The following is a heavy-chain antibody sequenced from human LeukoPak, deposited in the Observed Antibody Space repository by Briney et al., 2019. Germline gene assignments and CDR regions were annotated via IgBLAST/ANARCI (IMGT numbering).Heavy chain of an antibody. J-gene: IGHJ4*02. CDR2: ISGSGGST. Sequence: GGSLRLSCAASGFTFSSYAMSWVRQAPGKGLEWVSAISGSGGSTYYADSVKGRFTISRDNSKNTLYLQMNGLRAEDTAVYYCAKIGDSSGYFYYFDYWGQGTLVTVSS. D-gene: IGHD3-22*01. CDR1: GFTFSSYA. V-gene: IGHV3-23*01. CDR3: AKIGDSSGYFYYFDY.